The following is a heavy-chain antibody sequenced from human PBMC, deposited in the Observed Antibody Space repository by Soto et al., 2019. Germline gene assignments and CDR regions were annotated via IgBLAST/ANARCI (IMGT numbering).Heavy chain of an antibody. CDR1: GGSISRYY. V-gene: IGHV4-59*01. CDR3: ARDLWGYCGTDCYPLDV. D-gene: IGHD2-21*02. Sequence: SETLSLTCTVSGGSISRYYWSWMRQPPGKGLEWIGYMYNTGSTIYNPSLKSRVTISVDTSKNQFSLKLNSVTAADTAVYYCARDLWGYCGTDCYPLDVWGQGTTVT. CDR2: MYNTGST. J-gene: IGHJ6*02.